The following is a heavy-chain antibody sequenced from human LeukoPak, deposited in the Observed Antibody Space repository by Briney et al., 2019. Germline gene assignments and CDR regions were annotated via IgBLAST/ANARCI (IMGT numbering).Heavy chain of an antibody. D-gene: IGHD3-3*01. CDR1: GFTFSTYW. J-gene: IGHJ4*02. CDR3: TRDFSSGD. CDR2: IKQDGSQK. Sequence: PGGSLRLSCAASGFTFSTYWMTWVRQAPGKGLEWVANIKQDGSQKYYVDSVKGRFTISRDNAKNSLYLQVNSLRAEDTAIYYCTRDFSSGDWGQGTLVTVPS. V-gene: IGHV3-7*01.